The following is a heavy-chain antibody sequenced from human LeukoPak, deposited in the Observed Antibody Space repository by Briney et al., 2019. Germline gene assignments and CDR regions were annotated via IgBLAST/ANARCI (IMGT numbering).Heavy chain of an antibody. V-gene: IGHV3-48*01. CDR3: ARSENGDYDY. CDR2: ISSSSFAI. D-gene: IGHD4-17*01. CDR1: GFTFRTYN. J-gene: IGHJ4*02. Sequence: GGSLRLSCVASGFTFRTYNMNWVRPAPGKGLEWVSYISSSSFAIYYADSVKGRFTISRDNAKNSLYLQMNSLRAEDTAVYYCARSENGDYDYWGQGTLVTVSS.